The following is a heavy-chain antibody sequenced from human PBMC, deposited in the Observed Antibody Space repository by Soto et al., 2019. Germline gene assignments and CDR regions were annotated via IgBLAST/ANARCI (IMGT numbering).Heavy chain of an antibody. V-gene: IGHV1-69*13. Sequence: ASVKVSCKASGGTFSSYAISWVRQAPGQGLEWMGGIIPIFGTANYAQEFQGRVTITADESTSTAYMELSSLRSEDTAVYYCARDMHAGFTHYFDPWGQGTLVTVSS. CDR3: ARDMHAGFTHYFDP. D-gene: IGHD1-26*01. CDR1: GGTFSSYA. J-gene: IGHJ5*02. CDR2: IIPIFGTA.